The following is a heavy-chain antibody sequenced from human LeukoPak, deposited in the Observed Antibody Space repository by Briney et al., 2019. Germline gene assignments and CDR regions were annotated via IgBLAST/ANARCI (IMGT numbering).Heavy chain of an antibody. CDR1: GFTFSSYS. D-gene: IGHD6-13*01. V-gene: IGHV3-21*01. J-gene: IGHJ1*01. CDR2: ISSSSSYI. CDR3: ARDGSSWYDEAEYFQH. Sequence: GGSLRLPCAASGFTFSSYSMNWVRQAPGKGLEWVSSISSSSSYIYYADSVKGRFTISRDNAKNSLYLQMNSLRAEDTAVYYCARDGSSWYDEAEYFQHWGQGTLVTVSS.